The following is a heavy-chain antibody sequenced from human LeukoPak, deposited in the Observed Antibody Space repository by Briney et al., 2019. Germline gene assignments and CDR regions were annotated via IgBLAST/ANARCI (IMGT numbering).Heavy chain of an antibody. D-gene: IGHD6-13*01. CDR3: AKDTEGGIAGYFDY. J-gene: IGHJ4*02. Sequence: GGSLRLSCAASGFTFSDYYMSWIRQAPGKGLEWVAVISYDGSNKYYADSVKGRFTISRDNSKNTLYLQMNSLRAEDTAVYYCAKDTEGGIAGYFDYWGQGTLVTVSS. CDR2: ISYDGSNK. CDR1: GFTFSDYY. V-gene: IGHV3-30*18.